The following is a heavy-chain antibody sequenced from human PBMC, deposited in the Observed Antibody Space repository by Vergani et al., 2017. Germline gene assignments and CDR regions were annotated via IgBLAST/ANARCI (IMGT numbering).Heavy chain of an antibody. CDR1: GGTFSSYA. Sequence: QVQLVQSGAEVKKPGSSVKVSCKASGGTFSSYAISWVRQAPGQGLEWMGRIIPILGIANYAQKFQGRVTMTTDTSTSTAYMELRSLRSDDTAVYYCASSAGAYCSSTSCYSSWGQGTLVTVSS. D-gene: IGHD2-2*01. CDR2: IIPILGIA. J-gene: IGHJ5*02. V-gene: IGHV1-69*04. CDR3: ASSAGAYCSSTSCYSS.